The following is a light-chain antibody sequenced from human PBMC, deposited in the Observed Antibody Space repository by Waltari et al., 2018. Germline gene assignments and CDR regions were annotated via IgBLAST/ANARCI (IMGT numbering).Light chain of an antibody. CDR2: EAS. V-gene: IGKV3-15*01. CDR3: QQYNNWPRT. CDR1: QNVRTN. Sequence: EIVMTQSPATLSVSPGGRVPLPCRASQNVRTNLPWYQQKSGQAPSLLIYEASPRATGIPARISGSGSGTEFTLTISGLQSEDFAVYYCQQYNNWPRTFGQGTKVEVK. J-gene: IGKJ1*01.